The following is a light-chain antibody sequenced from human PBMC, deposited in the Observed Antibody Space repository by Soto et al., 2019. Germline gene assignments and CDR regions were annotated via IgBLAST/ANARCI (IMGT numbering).Light chain of an antibody. Sequence: EIVVTQSPGTLSLSPGERATLSCRASQSVSSSFLAWFQQKPGQAPRLLIYGASSRAAGIPDRFSGSESGTDITLTISRLEPEDLAVYYCQQYGSAPYTFGQGTKLEIK. CDR3: QQYGSAPYT. J-gene: IGKJ2*01. CDR2: GAS. V-gene: IGKV3-20*01. CDR1: QSVSSSF.